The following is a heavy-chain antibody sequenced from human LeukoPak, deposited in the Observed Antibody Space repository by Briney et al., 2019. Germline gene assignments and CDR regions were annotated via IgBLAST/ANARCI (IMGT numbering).Heavy chain of an antibody. CDR3: VRGLGYSGYAGDY. V-gene: IGHV4-59*01. CDR2: IYYSGST. J-gene: IGHJ4*02. D-gene: IGHD5-12*01. Sequence: SETLSLTCTVSGCSISSYYWSWIRQPPGKGLEWIGYIYYSGSTNYNPSLKSRVTISVDTSKNQFSLKLSSVTAADTAVYYCVRGLGYSGYAGDYWGQGTLVTVSS. CDR1: GCSISSYY.